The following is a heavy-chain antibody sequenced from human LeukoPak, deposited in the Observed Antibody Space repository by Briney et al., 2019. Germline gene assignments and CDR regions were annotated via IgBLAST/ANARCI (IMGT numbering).Heavy chain of an antibody. CDR3: AKWGTMVRGVSNWFDP. CDR1: GYTFTGYY. D-gene: IGHD3-10*01. CDR2: INPNSGGT. J-gene: IGHJ5*02. V-gene: IGHV1-2*02. Sequence: ASVKVSCKASGYTFTGYYMHWVRQAPGQGLEWMGWINPNSGGTNYAQKFQGRVTMTRDTSISTAYMELSRLRSDDTAVYYCAKWGTMVRGVSNWFDPWGQGTLVTVSS.